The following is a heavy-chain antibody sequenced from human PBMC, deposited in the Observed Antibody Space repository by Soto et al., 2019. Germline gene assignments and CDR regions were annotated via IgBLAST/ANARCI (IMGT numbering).Heavy chain of an antibody. V-gene: IGHV3-23*01. Sequence: EVQLLESGGGLVQTGGSLRLSCAASGFTFSSYAMSWVRQAPGKGLEWVSSISGSGGSTYYADSVKGRFTISRDNSKNTLYLQMTILRAEDTAVYYCAEGSSSYGDWGQGTLATVSS. CDR1: GFTFSSYA. D-gene: IGHD3-16*01. CDR2: ISGSGGST. J-gene: IGHJ4*02. CDR3: AEGSSSYGD.